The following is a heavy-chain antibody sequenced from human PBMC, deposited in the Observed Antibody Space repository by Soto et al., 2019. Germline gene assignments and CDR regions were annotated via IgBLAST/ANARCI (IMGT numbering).Heavy chain of an antibody. V-gene: IGHV4-61*01. CDR3: ARVIGYSYGSGYYYYGMDV. D-gene: IGHD5-18*01. CDR2: IYYSGST. Sequence: QVQLQESGPGLVKPSETLSLTCTVSGGSVSSGSYYWSWIRQPPGKGLEWIGYIYYSGSTNYNPSLKSRVTISVDTSKNQFSLKLRSVTAADTAVYYCARVIGYSYGSGYYYYGMDVWGPGTTVTVSS. CDR1: GGSVSSGSYY. J-gene: IGHJ6*02.